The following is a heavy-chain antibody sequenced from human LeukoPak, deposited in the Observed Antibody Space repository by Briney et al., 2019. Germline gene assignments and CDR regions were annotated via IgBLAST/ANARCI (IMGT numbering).Heavy chain of an antibody. J-gene: IGHJ4*02. V-gene: IGHV1-2*06. CDR2: IDPNSGDT. Sequence: ASPKVSCKASGYTFTGYYVHWVRQAPGQGLEWMGRIDPNSGDTRYAQKFQDRVTMTWDRSITTAYMELSSLRSGDTAMYFCAREIARGGSYFDYWGQGTLVTVSS. D-gene: IGHD1-26*01. CDR1: GYTFTGYY. CDR3: AREIARGGSYFDY.